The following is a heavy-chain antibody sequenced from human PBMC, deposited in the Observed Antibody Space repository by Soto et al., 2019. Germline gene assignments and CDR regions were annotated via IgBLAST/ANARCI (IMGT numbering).Heavy chain of an antibody. V-gene: IGHV4-34*01. CDR2: ISHRGGT. J-gene: IGHJ4*02. Sequence: LSLPCAVYGGSLSGYYWSWIRQPPGKGLEWIGEISHRGGTNYNPSLKSRVTISVDTSKNQFSLKLSSVTAADTALYYCAREWPGSRGYFDYWGQGTLVTVSS. CDR3: AREWPGSRGYFDY. CDR1: GGSLSGYY. D-gene: IGHD3-22*01.